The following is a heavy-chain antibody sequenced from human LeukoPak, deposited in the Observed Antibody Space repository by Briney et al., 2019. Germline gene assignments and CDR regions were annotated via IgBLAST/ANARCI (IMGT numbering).Heavy chain of an antibody. Sequence: APVKVSCKASGYTFTSYDINWVRQATGQGLEWMGWMNPNSGNTGYAQKFQGRITITRNTSISTAYMELSSLRSEDTAVYYCARSPDLQQLPDYWGQGTLVTVSS. D-gene: IGHD6-13*01. CDR2: MNPNSGNT. CDR1: GYTFTSYD. J-gene: IGHJ4*02. V-gene: IGHV1-8*03. CDR3: ARSPDLQQLPDY.